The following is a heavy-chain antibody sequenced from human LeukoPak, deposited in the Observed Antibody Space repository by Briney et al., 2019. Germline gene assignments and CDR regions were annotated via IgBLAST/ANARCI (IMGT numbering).Heavy chain of an antibody. V-gene: IGHV4-4*07. CDR1: GGSISSYH. D-gene: IGHD2-2*01. Sequence: SETLSLTCTVSGGSISSYHWSWIRQPAGKGLEWIGRIYSSESTNYNPSLKSRVTMSVDTSKKQFSLKLSSVAAADPAGYYCAKEVVVVVPAVAVWFDPGGQGTLVTVSS. CDR2: IYSSEST. CDR3: AKEVVVVVPAVAVWFDP. J-gene: IGHJ5*02.